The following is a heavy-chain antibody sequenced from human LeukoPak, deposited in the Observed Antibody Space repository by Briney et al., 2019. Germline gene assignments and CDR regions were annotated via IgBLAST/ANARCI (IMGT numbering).Heavy chain of an antibody. D-gene: IGHD2-21*02. CDR1: GGSISSYY. CDR3: ARGILTVTAYYFDY. V-gene: IGHV4-59*01. J-gene: IGHJ4*02. Sequence: PSETLSLTCTVSGGSISSYYWSWIRQPPGKGLEWIGYIYYSGSTNYNPSLKSRVTISVDTSKNQFSLKLSSVTAADTAVYYCARGILTVTAYYFDYWGQGTLVTVSS. CDR2: IYYSGST.